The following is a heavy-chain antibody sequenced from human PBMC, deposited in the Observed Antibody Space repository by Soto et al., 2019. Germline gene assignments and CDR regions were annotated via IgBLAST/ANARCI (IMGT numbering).Heavy chain of an antibody. Sequence: PXESLTLSLKGSGYSFTSYWISLVRQMPGKGLGWVGRIDPRYSYTNDSPSFQGHVTISADKPISTAYLPWSSLKASDTAMYYCARHNSLHSSIDNWGQGTLVTVSS. V-gene: IGHV5-10-1*01. CDR3: ARHNSLHSSIDN. CDR2: IDPRYSYT. J-gene: IGHJ4*02. D-gene: IGHD6-13*01. CDR1: GYSFTSYW.